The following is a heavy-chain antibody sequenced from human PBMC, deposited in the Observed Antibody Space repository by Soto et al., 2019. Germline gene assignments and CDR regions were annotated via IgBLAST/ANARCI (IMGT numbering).Heavy chain of an antibody. D-gene: IGHD3-22*01. CDR1: GGSISSYY. CDR3: ARRGPYYYDSSGYDY. V-gene: IGHV4-59*08. CDR2: IYYSGST. J-gene: IGHJ4*02. Sequence: SSETLSLTCTVSGGSISSYYWSWIRQPPGKGLEWIGYIYYSGSTNYNPSLKSRVTISVDTSKNQFSLKLSSVTAADTAVYYCARRGPYYYDSSGYDYWGQGTLVTVSS.